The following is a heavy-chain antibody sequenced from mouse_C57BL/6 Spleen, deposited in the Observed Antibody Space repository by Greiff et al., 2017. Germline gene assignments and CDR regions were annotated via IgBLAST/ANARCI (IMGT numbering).Heavy chain of an antibody. Sequence: QVQLKQPGAELVRPGSSVKLSCKASGYTFTSYWMHWVKQRPIQGLEWIGNIDPSDSETHYNQKFKDKATLTVDKSSSTAYMQLSSLTSEDSAVYCCARPDLLEYYFDYWGQGTTLTVSS. CDR2: IDPSDSET. CDR3: ARPDLLEYYFDY. J-gene: IGHJ2*01. CDR1: GYTFTSYW. V-gene: IGHV1-52*01. D-gene: IGHD2-12*01.